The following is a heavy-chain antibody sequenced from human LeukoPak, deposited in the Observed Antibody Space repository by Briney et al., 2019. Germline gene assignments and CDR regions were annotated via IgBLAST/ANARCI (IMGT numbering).Heavy chain of an antibody. CDR1: GGSFSGYY. CDR3: ARGDRGYYGSSWFDP. D-gene: IGHD3-10*01. CDR2: INHSGST. J-gene: IGHJ5*02. V-gene: IGHV4-34*01. Sequence: SKTLSLTCAVYGGSFSGYYWSWIRQPPGKGLEWIGEINHSGSTNYNPSLKSRVTISVDTSKNQFSLKLSSVTAADTAVYYCARGDRGYYGSSWFDPWGQGTLVTVSS.